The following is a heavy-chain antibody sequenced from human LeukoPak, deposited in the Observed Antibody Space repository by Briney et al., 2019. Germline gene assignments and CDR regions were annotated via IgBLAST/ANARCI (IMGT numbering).Heavy chain of an antibody. CDR2: ITSSGTYI. CDR3: ARDMGGYCSGGSCYSGWFDS. Sequence: GGSLRLSCAASGFTFTSYSMNWVRQAPGKGLEWVSSITSSGTYIYYADSVRGRFTISRDNGKNSLYLQMNSLRAEDTAVYYCARDMGGYCSGGSCYSGWFDSWGQGTLVTVSS. D-gene: IGHD2-15*01. J-gene: IGHJ5*01. CDR1: GFTFTSYS. V-gene: IGHV3-21*01.